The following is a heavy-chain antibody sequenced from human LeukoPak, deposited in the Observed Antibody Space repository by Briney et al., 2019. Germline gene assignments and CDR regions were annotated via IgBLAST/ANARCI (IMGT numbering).Heavy chain of an antibody. CDR1: GFPFSSYG. Sequence: GGSLRLSCAASGFPFSSYGLHWVRQAPGKGLEWVAALSYDGSNEYYADSVKGRFTISRDNSKNTLYLQMNSLRVEDTAVYYCAGSWFYRDYFEYWGQGTLVTVSS. V-gene: IGHV3-30*03. D-gene: IGHD3-10*01. CDR3: AGSWFYRDYFEY. J-gene: IGHJ4*02. CDR2: LSYDGSNE.